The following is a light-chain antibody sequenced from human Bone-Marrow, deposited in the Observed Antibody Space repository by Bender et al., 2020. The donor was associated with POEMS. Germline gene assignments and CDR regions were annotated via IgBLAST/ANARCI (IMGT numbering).Light chain of an antibody. CDR2: SSH. Sequence: QSALTQPPSASGTPGQMVTISCSGGSSNIGAHAVNWYQHLPGTAPQLFIYSSHRRPSKVPDRFSGSRSCTSASLAIGGLKSEDVAGYCCEVWEDSLNGWVFGGGSKLT. J-gene: IGLJ3*02. CDR3: EVWEDSLNGWV. V-gene: IGLV1-44*01. CDR1: SSNIGAHA.